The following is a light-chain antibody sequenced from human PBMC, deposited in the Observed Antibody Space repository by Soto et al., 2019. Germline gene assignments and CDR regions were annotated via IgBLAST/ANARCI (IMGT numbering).Light chain of an antibody. J-gene: IGLJ1*01. CDR1: SSNIGAGYD. Sequence: QSVLTQPPSVSGAPGQRVTISCTGSSSNIGAGYDVHWYQQLPGTAPKLLIYGNSNRPSGVPDRFSGSKSGTSASLAITGLQAADEADYYCQSYDGSLSYVFGTGTKLTVL. V-gene: IGLV1-40*01. CDR3: QSYDGSLSYV. CDR2: GNS.